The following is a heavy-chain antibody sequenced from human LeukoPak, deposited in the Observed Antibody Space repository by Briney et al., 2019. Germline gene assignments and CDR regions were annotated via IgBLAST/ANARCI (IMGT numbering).Heavy chain of an antibody. V-gene: IGHV4-34*01. J-gene: IGHJ6*02. CDR1: GGSFSGYY. CDR3: ARVKSHLYYYYYGMDV. Sequence: PSETLSLTCAVYGGSFSGYYWSWIRQPPGKGLEWIGEINHSGSTNYNPPLKSRVTISVDTSKNQFSLKLSSVTAADTAVYYCARVKSHLYYYYYGMDVWGQGTTVTVSS. CDR2: INHSGST.